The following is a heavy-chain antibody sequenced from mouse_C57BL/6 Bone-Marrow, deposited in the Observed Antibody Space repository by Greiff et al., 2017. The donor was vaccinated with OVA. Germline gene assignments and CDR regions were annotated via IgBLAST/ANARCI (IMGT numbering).Heavy chain of an antibody. V-gene: IGHV1-72*01. J-gene: IGHJ4*01. CDR3: ARVENDYDVRAMDY. CDR2: IDPNSGGT. Sequence: QVQLQQPGAELVKPGASVKLSCKASGYTFTSYWMHWVKQRPGRGLEWIGRIDPNSGGTKYNEKFKSTATLTVDKPSSTADMQLSSLTSEDSAVYYCARVENDYDVRAMDYWGQGTSVTVSS. D-gene: IGHD2-4*01. CDR1: GYTFTSYW.